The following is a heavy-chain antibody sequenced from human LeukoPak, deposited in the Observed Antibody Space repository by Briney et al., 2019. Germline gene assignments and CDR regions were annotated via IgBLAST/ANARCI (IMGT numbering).Heavy chain of an antibody. Sequence: GGSLRLSCAASGFTFSDYEVNWVRQAPGKGLEWLSYIGSGGSSIYYADSVKGRFTISRDNARNTLYLQMNRLRIEDTAVYYCATGSFSYGHFDYWGLGTLVTVSS. J-gene: IGHJ4*02. D-gene: IGHD5-18*01. V-gene: IGHV3-48*03. CDR3: ATGSFSYGHFDY. CDR2: IGSGGSSI. CDR1: GFTFSDYE.